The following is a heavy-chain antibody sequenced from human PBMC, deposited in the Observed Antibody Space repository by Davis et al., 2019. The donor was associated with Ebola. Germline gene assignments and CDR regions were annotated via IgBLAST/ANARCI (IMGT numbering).Heavy chain of an antibody. CDR3: ARDNGSWYYYYYGMDV. Sequence: GSLRLSCTVSGGSISSYYWSWIRQPPGKGLEWIGYIYYSGSTNYNPSLKSRVTIPVDTSKNQFSLKLSSVTAADTAVYYCARDNGSWYYYYYGMDVWGQGTTVTVSS. J-gene: IGHJ6*02. CDR2: IYYSGST. CDR1: GGSISSYY. D-gene: IGHD6-13*01. V-gene: IGHV4-59*01.